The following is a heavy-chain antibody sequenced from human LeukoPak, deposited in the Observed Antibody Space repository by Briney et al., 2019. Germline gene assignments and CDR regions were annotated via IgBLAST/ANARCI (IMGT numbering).Heavy chain of an antibody. J-gene: IGHJ2*01. Sequence: SKTLSLTCTVSGVSISDYYWSWVRQPPGKGLEWIGYIYYTGSTDYNPSLKSRVTMSLDTSKNQFSLNLRSVTATDTAVYYCARRTYYDTLTGYNYWYFDLWGRGTLVTVSS. CDR2: IYYTGST. CDR1: GVSISDYY. V-gene: IGHV4-59*01. D-gene: IGHD3-9*01. CDR3: ARRTYYDTLTGYNYWYFDL.